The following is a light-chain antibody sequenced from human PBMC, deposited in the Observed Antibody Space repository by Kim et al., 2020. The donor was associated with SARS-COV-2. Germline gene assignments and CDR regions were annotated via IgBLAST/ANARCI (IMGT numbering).Light chain of an antibody. J-gene: IGLJ2*01. CDR2: YDS. Sequence: APGNAARITCGGNNSGSKSVHWYQQKPGQTAVLVIDYDSDRPSGIPERFSGSNSGNTANLTISRVESGDEADYYCQVWDSYSDHVVFGGGTQLTVL. V-gene: IGLV3-21*04. CDR1: NSGSKS. CDR3: QVWDSYSDHVV.